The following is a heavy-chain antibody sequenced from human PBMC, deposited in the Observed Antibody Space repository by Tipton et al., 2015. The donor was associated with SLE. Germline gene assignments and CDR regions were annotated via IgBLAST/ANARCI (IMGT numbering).Heavy chain of an antibody. D-gene: IGHD5-18*01. J-gene: IGHJ4*02. Sequence: QLVQSGAEVKKPAESLKMSCKGSGYSFNTYWIGWVRQMPGKGLEWMGIIYPGDSDTRYSPSFHGQVTISADKSSTTAYLQWSSLKASDTAMDYCARTAVVPHYFDYWGQGTLVTVSS. CDR3: ARTAVVPHYFDY. V-gene: IGHV5-51*03. CDR1: GYSFNTYW. CDR2: IYPGDSDT.